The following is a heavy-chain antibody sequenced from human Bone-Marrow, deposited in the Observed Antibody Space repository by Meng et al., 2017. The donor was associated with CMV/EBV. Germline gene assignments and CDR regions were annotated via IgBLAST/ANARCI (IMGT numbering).Heavy chain of an antibody. J-gene: IGHJ6*02. CDR2: IYAGGSRT. CDR3: AKGGYDSWSGEAPASTTRMDV. V-gene: IGHV3-23*03. CDR1: GFTFSIHA. D-gene: IGHD3-3*01. Sequence: GESLKISCAASGFTFSIHAMTWVRQAPGKGLEWVSVIYAGGSRTYYADSVKGRFIISRDNSKNTLYLQMNSLRAEDTAVYYCAKGGYDSWSGEAPASTTRMDVWAQGTTVTVSS.